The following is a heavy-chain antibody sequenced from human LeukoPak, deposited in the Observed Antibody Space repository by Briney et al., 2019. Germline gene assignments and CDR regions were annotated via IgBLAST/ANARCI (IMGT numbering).Heavy chain of an antibody. V-gene: IGHV3-23*01. Sequence: GGSLRLSCAASGFTFSSYAMSWVRQAPGKRLEWVSAISGSGGSTYYADSVKGRFTISRDNSKNTLYLQLNSLRAEDTAVYYCAKDPYSSSWYFWFDPWGQGTLVTVSS. CDR1: GFTFSSYA. CDR3: AKDPYSSSWYFWFDP. D-gene: IGHD6-13*01. CDR2: ISGSGGST. J-gene: IGHJ5*02.